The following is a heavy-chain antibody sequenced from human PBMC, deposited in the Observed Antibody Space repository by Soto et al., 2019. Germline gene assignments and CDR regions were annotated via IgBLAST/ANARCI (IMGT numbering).Heavy chain of an antibody. CDR3: ARQDPLSGYGYGLGGYYFDY. CDR1: GGSVSSRAHY. V-gene: IGHV4-39*01. CDR2: IYYSGTT. D-gene: IGHD5-18*01. Sequence: QVQLQESGPGLVKPSETLSLTCTVSGGSVSSRAHYWGWIRQTPGKGLEWIGNIYYSGTTSYNPSLKCRVTISVDTSKNQFSLKLTSVTAADTAVYYCARQDPLSGYGYGLGGYYFDYWGQGTLVTVSS. J-gene: IGHJ4*02.